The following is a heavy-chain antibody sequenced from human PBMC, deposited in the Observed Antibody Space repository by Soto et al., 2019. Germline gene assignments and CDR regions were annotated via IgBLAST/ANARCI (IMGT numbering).Heavy chain of an antibody. D-gene: IGHD4-17*01. CDR3: ARAIFSSLYGDYAPLFDY. CDR1: GGCISSSIYS. V-gene: IGHV4-61*01. CDR2: IYYSGST. Sequence: SETLSLTCTVSGGCISSSIYSWCWIRQPPGKGLEWIGYIYYSGSTNYNPSLKSRVTISVDTSKNQFSLKLSSVTAADTAVYYCARAIFSSLYGDYAPLFDYWGQGTLVTVSS. J-gene: IGHJ4*02.